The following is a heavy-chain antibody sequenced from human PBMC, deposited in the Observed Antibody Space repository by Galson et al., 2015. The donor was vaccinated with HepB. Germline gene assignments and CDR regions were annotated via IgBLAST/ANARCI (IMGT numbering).Heavy chain of an antibody. CDR2: ISYDGSNK. CDR1: GFTFSSYG. D-gene: IGHD4-17*01. J-gene: IGHJ6*02. CDR3: AKDLWYGDYAGYYGMDV. V-gene: IGHV3-30*18. Sequence: SLRLSCAASGFTFSSYGMHWVRQAPGKGLEWVAVISYDGSNKYYADSVKGRLTISRDNSKNTLYLQMNSLRAEDTAVYYCAKDLWYGDYAGYYGMDVWGQGTTVTVSS.